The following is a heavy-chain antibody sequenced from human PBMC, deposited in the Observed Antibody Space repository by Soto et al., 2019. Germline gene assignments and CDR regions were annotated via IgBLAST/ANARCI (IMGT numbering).Heavy chain of an antibody. Sequence: GGSLRLSCAASGFTFDDYAMHWVRQAPGKGLEWVSGISWNSGSIGYADSVKGRFTISRDNAKNSLYLQMNSLRAEDTALYYCAKDIVAAAGTDYYYGMDVWGQGTTVTVSS. CDR3: AKDIVAAAGTDYYYGMDV. V-gene: IGHV3-9*01. CDR1: GFTFDDYA. J-gene: IGHJ6*02. D-gene: IGHD6-13*01. CDR2: ISWNSGSI.